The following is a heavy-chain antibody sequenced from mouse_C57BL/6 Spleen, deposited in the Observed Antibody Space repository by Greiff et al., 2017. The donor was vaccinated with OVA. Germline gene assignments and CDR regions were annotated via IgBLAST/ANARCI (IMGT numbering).Heavy chain of an antibody. D-gene: IGHD2-4*01. J-gene: IGHJ1*03. CDR3: ARSIYYDYEGYFDV. V-gene: IGHV1-59*01. Sequence: VQLQQPGAELVRPGTSVKLSCKASGYTFTSYWMHWVKQRPGQGLEWIGVIDPSDSYTNYNQKFKGKATLTVDTSSSTAYMQLSSLTSEDSAVYYCARSIYYDYEGYFDVWGTGTTVTVSS. CDR1: GYTFTSYW. CDR2: IDPSDSYT.